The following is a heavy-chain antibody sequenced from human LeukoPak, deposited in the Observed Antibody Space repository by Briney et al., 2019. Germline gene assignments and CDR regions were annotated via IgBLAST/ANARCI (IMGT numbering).Heavy chain of an antibody. Sequence: SETLSLTCAVYGGSFSGYYWSWIRQPPGEGLGWIGEINHSESTNYNPSLKSRVTISVDTSKNKFSMKLSSVTAADTAVYYCARGGGGIILGDSEGMDVWGQGTTVTVSS. CDR1: GGSFSGYY. CDR3: ARGGGGIILGDSEGMDV. D-gene: IGHD3-10*01. J-gene: IGHJ6*02. CDR2: INHSEST. V-gene: IGHV4-34*01.